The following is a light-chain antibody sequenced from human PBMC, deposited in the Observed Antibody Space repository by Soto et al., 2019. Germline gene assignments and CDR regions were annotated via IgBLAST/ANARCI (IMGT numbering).Light chain of an antibody. CDR1: QSVSSSY. CDR3: QHFGGTTFT. Sequence: EIVLTQSPCTLSLSPAEGATLSCRASQSVSSSYIAWYQQRPGQTPSLLIYGASTRATGIPDRFSGSGSETHFTLTISRLEPGDFAVYYCQHFGGTTFTFGQGTRLEI. CDR2: GAS. V-gene: IGKV3-20*01. J-gene: IGKJ5*01.